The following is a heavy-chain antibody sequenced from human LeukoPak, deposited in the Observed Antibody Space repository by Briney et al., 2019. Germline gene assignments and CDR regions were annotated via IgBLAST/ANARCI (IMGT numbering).Heavy chain of an antibody. J-gene: IGHJ6*02. CDR1: GGTFSSYA. CDR2: IIPIFGTA. Sequence: ASVKVSCKASGGTFSSYAISWVRQAPGQGLEWMGGIIPIFGTANYAQKFQGRVTITADESTSTAYMELSSLRSEDTAVYYCARGSMSYDFWSGYYTHYYYGMDVWGRGTTVTVSS. V-gene: IGHV1-69*13. D-gene: IGHD3-3*01. CDR3: ARGSMSYDFWSGYYTHYYYGMDV.